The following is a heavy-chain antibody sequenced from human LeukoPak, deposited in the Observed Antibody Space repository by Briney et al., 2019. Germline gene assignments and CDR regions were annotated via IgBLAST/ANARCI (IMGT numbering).Heavy chain of an antibody. J-gene: IGHJ4*02. V-gene: IGHV3-23*01. Sequence: GGSLRLSCAASGFTFSSYAMSWVRQAPGKGLEWVSAVSGSGGSTYYADSVKGRFTISRDNSKNTLYLQMNSLRAEDTAVYYCAKDSRHITMVRRVIYYFDYWGQGTLVTVSS. CDR3: AKDSRHITMVRRVIYYFDY. D-gene: IGHD3-10*01. CDR1: GFTFSSYA. CDR2: VSGSGGST.